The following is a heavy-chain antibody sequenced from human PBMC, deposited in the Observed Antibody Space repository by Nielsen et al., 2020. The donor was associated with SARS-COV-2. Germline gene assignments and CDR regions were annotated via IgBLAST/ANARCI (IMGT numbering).Heavy chain of an antibody. CDR1: GGSISSYY. CDR2: IHYSGST. J-gene: IGHJ4*02. V-gene: IGHV4-59*12. D-gene: IGHD4-23*01. CDR3: ARTVVTLDFDY. Sequence: GSLRLSCTVSGGSISSYYWSWIRQPPGKGLEWIGSIHYSGSTYYNPSLKSRVSISIDTSKNQFSLRLRSVTAADTAVYYCARTVVTLDFDYWGQGTLVTVSS.